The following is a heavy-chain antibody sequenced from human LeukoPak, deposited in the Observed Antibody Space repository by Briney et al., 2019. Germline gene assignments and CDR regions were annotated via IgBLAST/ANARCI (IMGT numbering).Heavy chain of an antibody. J-gene: IGHJ4*02. CDR1: GGSISSGSYY. CDR2: IYTSGST. D-gene: IGHD3-16*01. V-gene: IGHV4-61*02. Sequence: SQTLSLTCSVSGGSISSGSYYWSWIRQPAGNGLEWIGRIYTSGSTNYNPSLKSRVTISVDTSKNQFSLKLSSVTAADTAVYYCARDASVWAIFDYWGQGTLVTVSS. CDR3: ARDASVWAIFDY.